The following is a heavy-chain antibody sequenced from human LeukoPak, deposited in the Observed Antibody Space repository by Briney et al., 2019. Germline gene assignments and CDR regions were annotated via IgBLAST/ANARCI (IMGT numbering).Heavy chain of an antibody. V-gene: IGHV3-53*01. D-gene: IGHD6-19*01. CDR2: IYSGGST. J-gene: IGHJ3*02. CDR3: ASTRGGAVAGHDAFDI. Sequence: GGSLRLSCAASGFTIKSYAMNWVRRAPGKGLEWVSVIYSGGSTYYADSVKGRFTISRDNSKNTLYLQMNSLRAEDTAVYYCASTRGGAVAGHDAFDIWGQGTMVTVSS. CDR1: GFTIKSYA.